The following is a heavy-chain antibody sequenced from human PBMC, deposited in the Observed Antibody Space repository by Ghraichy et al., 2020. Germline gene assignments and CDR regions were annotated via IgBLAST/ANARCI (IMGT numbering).Heavy chain of an antibody. CDR2: ISSSSSYI. D-gene: IGHD1-14*01. Sequence: GESLNISCAASGFTFSSYSMNWVRQAPGKGLEWVSSISSSSSYIYYADSVKGRFTISRDNAKNSLYLQMNSLRAEDTAVYYCARNQVNDAFDIWGQGTMVTVSS. V-gene: IGHV3-21*01. J-gene: IGHJ3*02. CDR1: GFTFSSYS. CDR3: ARNQVNDAFDI.